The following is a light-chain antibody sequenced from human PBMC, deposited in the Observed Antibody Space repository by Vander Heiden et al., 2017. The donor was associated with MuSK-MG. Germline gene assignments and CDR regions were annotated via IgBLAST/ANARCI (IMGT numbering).Light chain of an antibody. J-gene: IGLJ2*01. Sequence: QSALTQPVSVSGSPGQSITISCTGTSSDVGSYNLVSWYQQHPGKAPKFMIFEVNRRPSGVSNRFSGSKSGNAASLTISGLQAEDEADYYCCSYAGSNNLVFGGGTKVTVL. V-gene: IGLV2-23*02. CDR3: CSYAGSNNLV. CDR1: SSDVGSYNL. CDR2: EVN.